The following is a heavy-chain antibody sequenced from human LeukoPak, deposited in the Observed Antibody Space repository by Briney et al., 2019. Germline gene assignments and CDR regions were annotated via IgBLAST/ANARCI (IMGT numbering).Heavy chain of an antibody. D-gene: IGHD4-17*01. CDR3: AKYAPSTTMPTRYFHY. V-gene: IGHV3-23*01. CDR1: GFTFSSYA. Sequence: PGGSLRLSCAASGFTFSSYAMTWVRQAPGKGLEWVSVIGTPDGNTHYADSVRGRFTISRDNSRSMLYLQMNSLRAEDTAVYYCAKYAPSTTMPTRYFHYWGQGTLVTVSS. CDR2: IGTPDGNT. J-gene: IGHJ4*02.